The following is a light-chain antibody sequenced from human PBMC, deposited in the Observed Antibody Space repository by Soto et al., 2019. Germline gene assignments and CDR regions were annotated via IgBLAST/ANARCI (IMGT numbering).Light chain of an antibody. CDR1: QDISTS. Sequence: DIQMTQSPSSLSASVGDRVTITCRASQDISTSLAWYQQKTGKVPNLLIYGASTLQSGVPSRFSGSGSGTDFTLTITSLQPEDVATYYCQKYKSAPYTFGPGTKVDIK. V-gene: IGKV1-27*01. CDR3: QKYKSAPYT. CDR2: GAS. J-gene: IGKJ3*01.